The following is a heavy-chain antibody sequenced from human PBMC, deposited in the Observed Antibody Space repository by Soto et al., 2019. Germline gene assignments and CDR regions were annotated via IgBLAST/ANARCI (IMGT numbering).Heavy chain of an antibody. CDR1: GFTFSDFE. V-gene: IGHV3-30*09. CDR2: ISYDGSNQ. J-gene: IGHJ4*02. CDR3: ARRTGTAPGFDF. D-gene: IGHD1-7*01. Sequence: QVQLVESGGGVVQPGRSLRLSCSASGFTFSDFEMYWIRQAPGKGLDWVSFISYDGSNQYYAGSVKGRFAISRDNSKNTLFLLMSSLRPEDTAVYFCARRTGTAPGFDFWGQGTLVTVSS.